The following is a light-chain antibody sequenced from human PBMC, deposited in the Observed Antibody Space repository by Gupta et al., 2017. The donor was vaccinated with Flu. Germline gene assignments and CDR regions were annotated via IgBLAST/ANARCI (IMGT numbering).Light chain of an antibody. CDR3: YLFAGNLGV. CDR1: SSDVGAYDY. V-gene: IGLV2-11*01. J-gene: IGLJ3*02. Sequence: QSALTQRRSVSGSPGQSVTISCTGTSSDVGAYDYVTWFQQHPGKVPKLMMYDVSQRPSGVPDFFYGSKSATEAFTNISGLQAGEYSYDSCYLFAGNLGVFGGGTTVTVL. CDR2: DVS.